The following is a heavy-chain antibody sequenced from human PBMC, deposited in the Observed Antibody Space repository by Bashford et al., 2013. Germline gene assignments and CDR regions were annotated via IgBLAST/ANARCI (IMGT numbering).Heavy chain of an antibody. D-gene: IGHD2-21*01. V-gene: IGHV3-21*01. Sequence: GGSLRLSCAASGFTFSSYSMNWVRQAPGKGLEWVSSISSSSSYIYYADSVKGRFTISRDNAKNSLYLQMNSLRAEDTAVYYCARDAISVAQDAFDIWGQGTMVTVSS. CDR1: GFTFSSYS. CDR2: ISSSSSYI. CDR3: ARDAISVAQDAFDI. J-gene: IGHJ3*02.